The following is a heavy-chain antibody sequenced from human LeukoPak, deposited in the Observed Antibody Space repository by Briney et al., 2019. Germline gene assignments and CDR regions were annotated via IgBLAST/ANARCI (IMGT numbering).Heavy chain of an antibody. CDR2: IRSDGRST. CDR1: GFTFSSYW. Sequence: PGGSLRLSCAASGFTFSSYWMHWVRQAPGKGLVWVSRIRSDGRSTSYADSVKGRFTISRDNAKSMLYLQMNTVRAEDSALYYCARVISDLLDFDFDYWGQGTLVIVSS. V-gene: IGHV3-74*01. J-gene: IGHJ4*02. CDR3: ARVISDLLDFDFDY. D-gene: IGHD3-16*01.